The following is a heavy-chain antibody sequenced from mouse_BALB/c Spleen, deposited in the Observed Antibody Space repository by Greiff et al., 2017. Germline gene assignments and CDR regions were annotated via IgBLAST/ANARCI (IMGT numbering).Heavy chain of an antibody. V-gene: IGHV5-4*02. CDR2: ISDGGSYT. CDR3: ARDRVYRSYAMDY. D-gene: IGHD2-14*01. Sequence: EVKLVESGGGLVKPGGSLKLSCAASGFAFSSYDMYWVRQTPEKRLEWVATISDGGSYTYYPDSVKGRFTISRDNAKNNLYLQMSSLKSEDTAMYYCARDRVYRSYAMDYWGQGTSVTVSS. CDR1: GFAFSSYD. J-gene: IGHJ4*01.